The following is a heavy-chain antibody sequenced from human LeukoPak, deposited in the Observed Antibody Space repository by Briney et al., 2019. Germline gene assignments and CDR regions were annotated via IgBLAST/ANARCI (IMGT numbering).Heavy chain of an antibody. J-gene: IGHJ4*03. Sequence: PGGSLRLSCAASGFAFSDYYMSWIRQAPGKGLEWVSYITSRSPYTNYADSVKGRFTISRDNAKNSLYLQMNSLRAEDTAVYYCARGDTSGYYFDYWGQGTTVTVSS. CDR3: ARGDTSGYYFDY. V-gene: IGHV3-11*06. CDR1: GFAFSDYY. CDR2: ITSRSPYT. D-gene: IGHD3-22*01.